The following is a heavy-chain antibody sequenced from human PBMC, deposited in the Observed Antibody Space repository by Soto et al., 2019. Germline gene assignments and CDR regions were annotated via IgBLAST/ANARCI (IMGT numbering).Heavy chain of an antibody. J-gene: IGHJ4*02. CDR3: ARVGIIIVVVPAANYELDY. CDR2: INAGNGNT. CDR1: GYTFTSYA. Sequence: ASVKVSCKASGYTFTSYAMHWVRQAPGQRLEWMGWINAGNGNTKYSQRFQGRVTITRDTSASTAYMELSSLRSEDTAVYYCARVGIIIVVVPAANYELDYWGQGTLVTVSS. V-gene: IGHV1-3*01. D-gene: IGHD2-2*01.